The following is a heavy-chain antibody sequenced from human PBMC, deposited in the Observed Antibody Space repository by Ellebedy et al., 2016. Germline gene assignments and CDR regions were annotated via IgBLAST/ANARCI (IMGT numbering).Heavy chain of an antibody. J-gene: IGHJ3*02. CDR1: GYTFTTYY. V-gene: IGHV1-46*03. CDR3: ARGSQVDPGAFDI. CDR2: INPSGGST. Sequence: ASVKVSXXASGYTFTTYYMHWVRQAPGQGLEWMGIINPSGGSTSYAQKFQGRVTMTRDTSTSTVYMELSSLRSEDTAVYYCARGSQVDPGAFDIWGQGTIVTVSS. D-gene: IGHD2-2*01.